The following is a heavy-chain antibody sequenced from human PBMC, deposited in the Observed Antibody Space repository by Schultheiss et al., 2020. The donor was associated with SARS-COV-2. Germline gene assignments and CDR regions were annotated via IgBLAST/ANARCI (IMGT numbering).Heavy chain of an antibody. D-gene: IGHD6-19*01. CDR1: GFTFSIYA. CDR3: ARDRRGYSSGWYPHDAFDI. Sequence: GGSLRLSCAASGFTFSIYAMSWVRQAPGKRLEWVSYISSSGSTIYYADSVKGRFTISRDNSKNTLYLQMNSLRAEDTAVYYCARDRRGYSSGWYPHDAFDIWGQGTMVTVSS. V-gene: IGHV3-48*01. CDR2: ISSSGSTI. J-gene: IGHJ3*02.